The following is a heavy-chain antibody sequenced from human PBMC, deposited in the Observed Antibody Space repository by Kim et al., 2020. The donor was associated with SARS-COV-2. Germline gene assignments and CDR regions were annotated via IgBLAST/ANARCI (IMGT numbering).Heavy chain of an antibody. Sequence: GGSLRLSCAASGFTFSSYWMSWVRQAPGKGLEWVANIKQDGSEKYYVDTVKGRFTISRDNAKNSLYLQMNSLRAEDTAVYYCARDLVVVGDAFDIWGQGTMVTVSS. CDR1: GFTFSSYW. V-gene: IGHV3-7*01. CDR2: IKQDGSEK. CDR3: ARDLVVVGDAFDI. J-gene: IGHJ3*02. D-gene: IGHD2-21*01.